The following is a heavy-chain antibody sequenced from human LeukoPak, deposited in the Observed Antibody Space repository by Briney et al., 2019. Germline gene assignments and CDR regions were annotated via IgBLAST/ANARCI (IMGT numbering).Heavy chain of an antibody. CDR2: LIPIFGTA. D-gene: IGHD3-3*01. J-gene: IGHJ6*03. CDR3: ARATLEWLNYYFYYYMAV. CDR1: GGTFSNYA. V-gene: IGHV1-69*13. Sequence: SVKVSCKASGGTFSNYAISWVRQAPGQGLEWMGGLIPIFGTANYAQKFQGRVTITADESTSTAYMELSSLRSEDTAVYYCARATLEWLNYYFYYYMAVWGKGTTVTVSS.